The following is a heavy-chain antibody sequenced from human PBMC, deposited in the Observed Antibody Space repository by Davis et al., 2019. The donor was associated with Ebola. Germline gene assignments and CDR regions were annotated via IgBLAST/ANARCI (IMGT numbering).Heavy chain of an antibody. CDR2: ISAYNGNT. D-gene: IGHD3-22*01. Sequence: ASVKVSCKASGYTFTSYGISWVRQAPGQGLEWMGWISAYNGNTNYAQKLQGRVTMTTDTSTSTAYMELRSLRSDDTAVYYCARSITMIEAGWFDPWGQGTLVTVSS. V-gene: IGHV1-18*01. CDR3: ARSITMIEAGWFDP. J-gene: IGHJ5*02. CDR1: GYTFTSYG.